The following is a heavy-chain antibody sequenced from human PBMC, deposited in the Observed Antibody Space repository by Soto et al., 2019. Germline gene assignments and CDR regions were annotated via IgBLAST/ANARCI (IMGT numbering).Heavy chain of an antibody. CDR3: AAGVTYDGNFDI. CDR2: IVVGSGNP. CDR1: GFTFTSSA. V-gene: IGHV1-58*02. D-gene: IGHD5-12*01. Sequence: QMQLVQSGPEVKKPGTSVKVSCKASGFTFTSSAMQWVRQARGQRLEWIGWIVVGSGNPNYAQKFQERDAITRDMSTRTAYMELSSLRSEDTAVYYCAAGVTYDGNFDIWGQGTMVTVSS. J-gene: IGHJ3*02.